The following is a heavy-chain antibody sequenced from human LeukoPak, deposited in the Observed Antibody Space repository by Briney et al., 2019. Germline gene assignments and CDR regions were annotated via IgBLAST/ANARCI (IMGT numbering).Heavy chain of an antibody. CDR2: IRSSGSPI. D-gene: IGHD4-23*01. CDR3: ASLYGGNLYSGLDV. J-gene: IGHJ6*02. CDR1: GFTFSSYE. V-gene: IGHV3-48*03. Sequence: GGSLRLSCAASGFTFSSYEMNWARQAPGKGLEWLSYIRSSGSPIYYADSVKGRFTISRDNGKNSLYLQMDDLRAEDTAVYYCASLYGGNLYSGLDVWGQETTVTVSS.